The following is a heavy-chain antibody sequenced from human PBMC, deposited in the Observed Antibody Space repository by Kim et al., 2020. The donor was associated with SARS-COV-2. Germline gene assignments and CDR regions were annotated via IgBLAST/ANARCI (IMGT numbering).Heavy chain of an antibody. CDR2: NK. D-gene: IGHD1-1*01. V-gene: IGHV3-30*02. CDR3: AKRGLDGFDY. J-gene: IGHJ4*02. Sequence: NKIYADSVKGRFTSARDSSENAVYLQINSLRAEDTAIYYCAKRGLDGFDYWGQGTLVTVSS.